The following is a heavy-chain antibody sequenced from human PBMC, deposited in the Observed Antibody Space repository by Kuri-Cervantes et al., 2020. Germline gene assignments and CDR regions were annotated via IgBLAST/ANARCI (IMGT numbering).Heavy chain of an antibody. CDR1: GFTFDDYA. CDR2: ISWDSGSI. J-gene: IGHJ4*02. D-gene: IGHD5-18*01. Sequence: SLKISCAASGFTFDDYAMHWVRQAPGKGLEWVSGISWDSGSIGYADSVKGRFTISRDNAKNSLYLQMNSLRAEDTAVYYCARGAFVDTAMVTGWGQGTLVTVSS. CDR3: ARGAFVDTAMVTG. V-gene: IGHV3-9*01.